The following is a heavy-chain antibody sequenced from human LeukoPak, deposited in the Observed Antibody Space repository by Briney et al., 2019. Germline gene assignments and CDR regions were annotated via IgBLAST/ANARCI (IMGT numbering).Heavy chain of an antibody. D-gene: IGHD3-22*01. CDR3: ARDYDSSGLDI. V-gene: IGHV3-23*01. J-gene: IGHJ3*02. CDR2: ISGSGGST. Sequence: GGSLRLSCAASGFFFSSYVMRWVRQAPGKGLEWVSAISGSGGSTYYADSVKGRFTISRDNSKNTLYLQMNSLRAEDTAVYYCARDYDSSGLDIWGQGTMVTVSS. CDR1: GFFFSSYV.